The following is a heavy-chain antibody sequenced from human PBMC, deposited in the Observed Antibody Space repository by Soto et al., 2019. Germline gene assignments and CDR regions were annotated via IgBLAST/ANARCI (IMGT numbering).Heavy chain of an antibody. D-gene: IGHD5-12*01. CDR1: GGTFSSYA. J-gene: IGHJ5*02. Sequence: VASVKVSCKASGGTFSSYAISWVRQAPGQGLEWMGGIIPIFGTANYAQKFQGRVTITADESTSTAYMELSSLRSEDTAVYYCARSSGVATPNWFDPWGQGTLVTVSS. V-gene: IGHV1-69*13. CDR3: ARSSGVATPNWFDP. CDR2: IIPIFGTA.